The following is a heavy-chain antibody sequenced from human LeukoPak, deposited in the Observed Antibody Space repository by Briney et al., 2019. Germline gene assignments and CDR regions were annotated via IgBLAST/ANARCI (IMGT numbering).Heavy chain of an antibody. Sequence: GGSLRLSCAASGFTFSSYNMNWVRQTPGKGLEWVSAIGGSGGSTYYADSVKGRFTISRDNSKNTLYLQMNSLRAEDTAIYYCAKDRGITGTTTRFDPWGQGTLVTVSS. CDR1: GFTFSSYN. CDR3: AKDRGITGTTTRFDP. D-gene: IGHD1-7*01. J-gene: IGHJ5*02. V-gene: IGHV3-23*01. CDR2: IGGSGGST.